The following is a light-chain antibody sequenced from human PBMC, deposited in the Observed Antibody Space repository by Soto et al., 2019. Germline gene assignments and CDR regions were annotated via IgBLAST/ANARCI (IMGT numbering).Light chain of an antibody. CDR3: QQHNQWPIT. CDR1: QSAGNF. V-gene: IGKV3D-15*01. CDR2: YIS. J-gene: IGKJ5*01. Sequence: EIVMTQSPATLSVSPGETASLSCRASQSAGNFLAWYQQKPGQAPRLLIYYISTRATGIPARFSGSGSGTEFTLTINSVQSEDSAVYYCQQHNQWPITFGQGTRLEIK.